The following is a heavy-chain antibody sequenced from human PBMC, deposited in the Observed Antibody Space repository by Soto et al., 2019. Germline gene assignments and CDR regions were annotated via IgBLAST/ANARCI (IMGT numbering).Heavy chain of an antibody. D-gene: IGHD3-3*01. V-gene: IGHV4-59*01. CDR2: IYYSGST. J-gene: IGHJ6*02. Sequence: PSVPLSLTCTVVGGSIGSYDWSWIRQPPGKGLEWIGYIYYSGSTNYNPSLKSRVTISVDTSKNQFSLKLSSVTAADTAVYYCARGEVSLQNYYDFWSGYYRHYYYGMDVWGQGTTVTVSS. CDR1: GGSIGSYD. CDR3: ARGEVSLQNYYDFWSGYYRHYYYGMDV.